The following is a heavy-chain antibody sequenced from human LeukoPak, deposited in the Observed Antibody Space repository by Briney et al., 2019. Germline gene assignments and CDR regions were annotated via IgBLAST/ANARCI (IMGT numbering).Heavy chain of an antibody. Sequence: SETLSLTCAVYGGSFSGYYWSWIRQPPGKGLEWIGEINHSGSTNYNPSLKSRVTISVDTSKNQFSLKLSSVTAADTAVYYCARRVITMVRGVIKHPYYFDYWGQGTLVTVSS. V-gene: IGHV4-34*01. J-gene: IGHJ4*02. CDR1: GGSFSGYY. CDR2: INHSGST. CDR3: ARRVITMVRGVIKHPYYFDY. D-gene: IGHD3-10*01.